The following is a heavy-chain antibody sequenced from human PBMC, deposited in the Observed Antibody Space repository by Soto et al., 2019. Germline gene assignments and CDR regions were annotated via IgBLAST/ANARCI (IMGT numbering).Heavy chain of an antibody. Sequence: QITLKESGPTLVKPTQTLTLTCTFSGFSLSTSGVGVGWIRQPPGKALEWLALIYWDDDKRYSPSLKSRLTTIKPTXXNQVVLTMTNMDPVDTATYYCAHSPHYAVNGWFDPWGQGTLVTVSS. CDR2: IYWDDDK. CDR3: AHSPHYAVNGWFDP. V-gene: IGHV2-5*02. D-gene: IGHD4-17*01. J-gene: IGHJ5*02. CDR1: GFSLSTSGVG.